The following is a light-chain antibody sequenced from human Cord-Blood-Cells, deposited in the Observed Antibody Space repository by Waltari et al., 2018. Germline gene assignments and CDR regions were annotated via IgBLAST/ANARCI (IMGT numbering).Light chain of an antibody. J-gene: IGLJ3*02. Sequence: QSALTQPRSVSGSPGQSVTISCTGTSSDVGGYNYVSWYQQHPGKAPKLMIYDVSKRPSGGPDRFAGSKAGNTASLTIAGLQAEDEADYYGCSYAGSYTSVFGGGTKLTVL. CDR2: DVS. V-gene: IGLV2-11*01. CDR3: CSYAGSYTSV. CDR1: SSDVGGYNY.